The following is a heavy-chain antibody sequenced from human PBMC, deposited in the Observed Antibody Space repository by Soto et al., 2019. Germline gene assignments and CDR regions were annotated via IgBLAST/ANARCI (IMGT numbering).Heavy chain of an antibody. V-gene: IGHV1-3*01. Sequence: QVQLVQSGAEVKKPGASVKVSCKASGYTFTSYAMHWVRQAPGQRLEWMGWINVGNGNTKYSQKFQGRVTITRDTSASTAYMELSSLRSEDTAVYYCARALPYYGDYEGPSFDYWGQGTLVTVSS. CDR3: ARALPYYGDYEGPSFDY. CDR2: INVGNGNT. J-gene: IGHJ4*02. D-gene: IGHD4-17*01. CDR1: GYTFTSYA.